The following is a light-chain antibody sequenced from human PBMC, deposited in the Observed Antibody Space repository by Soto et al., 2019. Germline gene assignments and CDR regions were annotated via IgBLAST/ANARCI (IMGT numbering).Light chain of an antibody. CDR1: QSVNSY. V-gene: IGKV3-11*01. Sequence: EIVLTQSPATVSLSPGVRATLSCRASQSVNSYLAWYQQKPGQAPRLLIYDASNRATGIPARFSGSGSETDFTLTISSLEPESFAVYYCQQRANWTYTFGQGTKLEIK. J-gene: IGKJ2*01. CDR3: QQRANWTYT. CDR2: DAS.